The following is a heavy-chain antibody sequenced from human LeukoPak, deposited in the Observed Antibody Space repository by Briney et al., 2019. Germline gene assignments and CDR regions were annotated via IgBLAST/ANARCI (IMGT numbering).Heavy chain of an antibody. Sequence: PGGSLRLSCAASGFTFSNYAMSWVRQAPGKGLEWFSAITDSGGDTYYADSVKGRFTISRDNSKNTLDLQMSSLRAEDTAVYYCARGWPPPAAGFDYWGQGTLVTVSS. D-gene: IGHD6-13*01. J-gene: IGHJ4*02. V-gene: IGHV3-23*01. CDR1: GFTFSNYA. CDR2: ITDSGGDT. CDR3: ARGWPPPAAGFDY.